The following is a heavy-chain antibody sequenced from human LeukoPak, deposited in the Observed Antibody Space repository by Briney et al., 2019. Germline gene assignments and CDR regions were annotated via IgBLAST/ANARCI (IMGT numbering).Heavy chain of an antibody. CDR2: ISSSGSTI. D-gene: IGHD2-21*02. V-gene: IGHV3-48*03. Sequence: GGSLRLSCAASGFTFSSYEMNWVRQAPGKGLEWVSYISSSGSTIYYADSVKGRFTISRDNAKNSLYLQMNSLRAEDTAVYYCAGGETVVVTATSPFDYWGQGTLVTVSS. J-gene: IGHJ4*02. CDR3: AGGETVVVTATSPFDY. CDR1: GFTFSSYE.